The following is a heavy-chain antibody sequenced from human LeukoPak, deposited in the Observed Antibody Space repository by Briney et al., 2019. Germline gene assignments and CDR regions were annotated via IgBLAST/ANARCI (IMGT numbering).Heavy chain of an antibody. D-gene: IGHD4-17*01. CDR3: AREVRKTVTKITAKYYFDY. J-gene: IGHJ4*02. V-gene: IGHV4-34*01. CDR1: GGSFSGYY. CDR2: INHSGST. Sequence: TSETLSLTCAVYGGSFSGYYWSWIRQPPGKGLEWIGEINHSGSTNYNPSLKSRVTISVDTSKNQFSLKLSSVTAADTAVYYCAREVRKTVTKITAKYYFDYWGQGTLVTVSS.